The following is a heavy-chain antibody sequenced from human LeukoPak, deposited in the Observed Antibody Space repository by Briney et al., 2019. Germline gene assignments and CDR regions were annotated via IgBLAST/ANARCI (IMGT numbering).Heavy chain of an antibody. V-gene: IGHV4-38-2*02. CDR1: GYSISSGYY. CDR3: ARDRYDILTGYHI. CDR2: IYYSGST. Sequence: SETLSLTCSVSGYSISSGYYWGWIRQPPGKGLEWIGSIYYSGSTYYNPSLKSRVTISVDTSKNQFSLKLSSVTAADTAVYYCARDRYDILTGYHIWGQGTLVTVSS. J-gene: IGHJ4*02. D-gene: IGHD3-9*01.